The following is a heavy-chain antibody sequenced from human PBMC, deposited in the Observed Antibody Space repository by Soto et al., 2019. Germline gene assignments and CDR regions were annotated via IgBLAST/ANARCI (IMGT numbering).Heavy chain of an antibody. CDR3: ARDAPPYCGGDCYSYLDY. V-gene: IGHV3-7*04. CDR1: GFTFSSYW. CDR2: IKQDGSEK. Sequence: EVQLVESGGGLVQPGGSLRLSCAASGFTFSSYWMSWVRQAPGKGLEWVANIKQDGSEKYYVDSVKGRFTISRDNAKNSLYMQMNRLRAEDTAVYYGARDAPPYCGGDCYSYLDYWGQGTLVTVSS. D-gene: IGHD2-21*02. J-gene: IGHJ4*02.